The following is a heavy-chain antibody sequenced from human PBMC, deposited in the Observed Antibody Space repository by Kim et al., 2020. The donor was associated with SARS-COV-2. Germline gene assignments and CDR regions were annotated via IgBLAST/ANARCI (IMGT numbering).Heavy chain of an antibody. Sequence: SETLSLTCTVSGGSISSYYWSWIRQPPGKGLEWIGYIYYSGSTNYNPSLKSRGTISVDTSKNQFSLKLSSVTAADTAVYYCARECGGNPNWFDPWGQGTLVTVSS. CDR1: GGSISSYY. V-gene: IGHV4-59*01. CDR3: ARECGGNPNWFDP. D-gene: IGHD2-15*01. CDR2: IYYSGST. J-gene: IGHJ5*02.